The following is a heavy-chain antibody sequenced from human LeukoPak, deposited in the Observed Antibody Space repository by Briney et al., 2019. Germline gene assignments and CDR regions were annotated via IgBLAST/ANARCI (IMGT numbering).Heavy chain of an antibody. V-gene: IGHV1-69*01. CDR2: IIPIFGTA. Sequence: SVKVSCKASGGTFSSYAISWVRQAPGQGLEWMGGIIPIFGTANYAQKFQGRVTITADESTSTAYMELSSLRSEDTAVYYCAREGTPGVDLVVPANMDYMDVWGKGTTVTVSS. CDR1: GGTFSSYA. D-gene: IGHD2-2*01. CDR3: AREGTPGVDLVVPANMDYMDV. J-gene: IGHJ6*03.